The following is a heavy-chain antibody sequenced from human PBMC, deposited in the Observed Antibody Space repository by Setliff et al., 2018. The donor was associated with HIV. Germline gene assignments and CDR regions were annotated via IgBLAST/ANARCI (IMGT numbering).Heavy chain of an antibody. CDR1: GDIFSKYT. CDR3: ARSAYYYDSSGSGI. V-gene: IGHV1-69*08. Sequence: VASVKVSCKASGDIFSKYTFSWVRQAPGQGLEWVGRIIPMLGTPNYAQKFQGRVTITADESTSTAYMELSSLRSEDTAVYYCARSAYYYDSSGSGIWGQGTMVTVSS. J-gene: IGHJ3*02. CDR2: IIPMLGTP. D-gene: IGHD3-22*01.